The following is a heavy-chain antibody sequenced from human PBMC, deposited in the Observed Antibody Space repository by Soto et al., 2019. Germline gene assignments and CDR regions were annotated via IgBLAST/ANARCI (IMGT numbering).Heavy chain of an antibody. CDR1: GGTFSNYA. CDR2: IIPIFGTA. V-gene: IGHV1-69*13. J-gene: IGHJ6*02. Sequence: ASVKVSCKASGGTFSNYAISWVRQAPGQGLEWMGGIIPIFGTANYAQKFQGRVTITADESTSTAYMELSSLRSEDTAVYYCARVHYDILTGYYQDGYYYGMDVWGQGTTVTVSS. CDR3: ARVHYDILTGYYQDGYYYGMDV. D-gene: IGHD3-9*01.